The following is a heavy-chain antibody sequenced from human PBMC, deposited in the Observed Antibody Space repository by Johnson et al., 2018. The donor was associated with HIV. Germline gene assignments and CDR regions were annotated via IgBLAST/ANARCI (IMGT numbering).Heavy chain of an antibody. CDR1: GFTFSSYA. Sequence: VQLVESGGGVVQPGRSLRLSCAASGFTFSSYAMHWVRQAPGKVLEWVSAISGSGGSTYYADSVKGRFTISRDNSKNTLYLQMNSLRAEEPSVYYCAKGATSGAHDAFDIWGQGTIVTVSS. CDR2: ISGSGGST. D-gene: IGHD2-15*01. CDR3: AKGATSGAHDAFDI. J-gene: IGHJ3*02. V-gene: IGHV3-23*04.